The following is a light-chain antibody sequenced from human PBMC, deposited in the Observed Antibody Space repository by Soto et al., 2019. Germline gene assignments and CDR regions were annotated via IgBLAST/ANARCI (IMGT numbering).Light chain of an antibody. CDR2: DVS. CDR3: SSYTSSSHVV. J-gene: IGLJ2*01. Sequence: QSALTQPASVSGSPGQSITISCTGTSSDVGGYIYVSWYQQHPGKAPKLMIYDVSNRPSGVSNRFSGSKSGNTASLTISGLQAEDEADYYCSSYTSSSHVVFGGGTKLTVL. CDR1: SSDVGGYIY. V-gene: IGLV2-14*01.